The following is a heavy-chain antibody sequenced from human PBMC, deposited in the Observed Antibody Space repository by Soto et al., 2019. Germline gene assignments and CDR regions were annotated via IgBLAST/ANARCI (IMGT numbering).Heavy chain of an antibody. Sequence: ASVKVSCKASGYTFTSYYMHWVRQAPGQGLEWMGIINPSGGSTSYAQKFQGRVTMTRDTSTSTVYMELSSLRSEDTAVYYCARDRESNDILTGYPDEWGQGTLVTVSS. CDR3: ARDRESNDILTGYPDE. CDR1: GYTFTSYY. J-gene: IGHJ4*02. CDR2: INPSGGST. V-gene: IGHV1-46*03. D-gene: IGHD3-9*01.